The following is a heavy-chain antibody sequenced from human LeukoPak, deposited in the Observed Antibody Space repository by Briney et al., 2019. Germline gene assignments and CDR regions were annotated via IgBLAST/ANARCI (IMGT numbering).Heavy chain of an antibody. Sequence: SETLSLTCAVYVGSFSGYHWNWIRQPPGKGLEWIGEVSHSGSTNYNPSLKSRVTISVDTSKNQFSLKLSSMTAADTAVYFCARGQGAARYFDLWGRGTLVTVPS. D-gene: IGHD3-16*01. J-gene: IGHJ2*01. CDR2: VSHSGST. CDR3: ARGQGAARYFDL. CDR1: VGSFSGYH. V-gene: IGHV4-34*01.